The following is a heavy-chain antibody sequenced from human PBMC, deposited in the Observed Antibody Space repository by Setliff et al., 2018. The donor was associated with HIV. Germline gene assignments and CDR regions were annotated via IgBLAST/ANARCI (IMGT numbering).Heavy chain of an antibody. CDR1: GFTLTFYY. J-gene: IGHJ6*02. CDR2: IKPNDGAS. V-gene: IGHV1-46*01. Sequence: GASVKVSCKASGFTLTFYYMHWVWQAPGQGLEWMGMIKPNDGASTHAQNFQGRVTMTRDTSTSTVYMELSSLRSEDTAVYYCVREGHCVGVKCYSTDVWGQGTTVTV. CDR3: VREGHCVGVKCYSTDV. D-gene: IGHD2-15*01.